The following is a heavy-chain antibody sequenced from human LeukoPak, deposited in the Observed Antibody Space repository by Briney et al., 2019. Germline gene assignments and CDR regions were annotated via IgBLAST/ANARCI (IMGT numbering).Heavy chain of an antibody. J-gene: IGHJ4*02. CDR1: GFTFSSYS. D-gene: IGHD6-19*01. CDR2: ISSSSSYI. V-gene: IGHV3-21*01. CDR3: ARVNSSGWYEGFDY. Sequence: GGSLRLSCAASGFTFSSYSMNWVRQAPGKGLEWVSSISSSSSYIYYADSVKGRFTISRDNAKNSLYLQMNRLRAEDTAVYYCARVNSSGWYEGFDYWGQGTLVTVSS.